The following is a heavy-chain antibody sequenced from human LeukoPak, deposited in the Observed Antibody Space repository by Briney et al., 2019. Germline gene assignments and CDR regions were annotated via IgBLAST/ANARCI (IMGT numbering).Heavy chain of an antibody. CDR1: GFTFSSYS. CDR2: ISSSSSYI. CDR3: ARDPYYDFWSGPEGYYYYMDV. Sequence: GGSLRLSCVASGFTFSSYSMNWVRQAPGKGLEWVSSISSSSSYIYYADSVKGRFTISRDNADNSLYLQMNSLRAEDTAVYYCARDPYYDFWSGPEGYYYYMDVWGKGTTVTVSS. D-gene: IGHD3-3*01. J-gene: IGHJ6*03. V-gene: IGHV3-21*01.